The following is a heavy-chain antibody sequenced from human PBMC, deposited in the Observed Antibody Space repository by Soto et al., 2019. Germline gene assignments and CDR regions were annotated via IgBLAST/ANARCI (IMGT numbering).Heavy chain of an antibody. Sequence: GGSLRLSCAASGFTFINYAMSWVRQAPGKGLEWVSIISGSGDVTYYADSVKGRSTISRDNSKNTLYLQMNSLRAEDTAVYYCAKGPSRDGYIYFDYWGQGTLVTVSS. CDR2: ISGSGDVT. V-gene: IGHV3-23*01. D-gene: IGHD5-12*01. CDR1: GFTFINYA. J-gene: IGHJ4*02. CDR3: AKGPSRDGYIYFDY.